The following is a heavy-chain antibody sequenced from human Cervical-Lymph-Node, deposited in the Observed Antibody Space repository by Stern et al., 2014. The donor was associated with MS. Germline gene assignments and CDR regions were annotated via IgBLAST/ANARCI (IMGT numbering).Heavy chain of an antibody. CDR3: ARGELKEGLVRGMDV. J-gene: IGHJ6*02. D-gene: IGHD1-26*01. Sequence: VQLVEPGAEVKNPGSSVQVSCKASVSTFSRYAISWVRQAPGQGLEWMGGIITSFGTENDAQKIQGRVKNTRDESTSTAYLEKSSLRSEDTAVYYCARGELKEGLVRGMDVWGQGTTVTVSS. CDR1: VSTFSRYA. V-gene: IGHV1-69*01. CDR2: IITSFGTE.